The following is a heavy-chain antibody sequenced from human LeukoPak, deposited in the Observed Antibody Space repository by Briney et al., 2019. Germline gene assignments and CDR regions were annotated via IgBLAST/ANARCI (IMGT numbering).Heavy chain of an antibody. CDR3: ARVGGSGWSPSAHFDY. V-gene: IGHV1-2*02. CDR1: GYTFTGYY. D-gene: IGHD6-19*01. CDR2: INPNSGGT. J-gene: IGHJ4*02. Sequence: ASVKVSCKASGYTFTGYYMHWVRQAPGQGLEWMGWINPNSGGTNYAQKFQGRVTMTRDTSISTAYMELSRLRSDDTAVYYCARVGGSGWSPSAHFDYWGQGTLVTVSS.